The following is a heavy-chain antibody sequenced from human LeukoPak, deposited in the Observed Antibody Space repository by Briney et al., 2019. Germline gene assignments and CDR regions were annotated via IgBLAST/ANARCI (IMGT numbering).Heavy chain of an antibody. V-gene: IGHV4-59*01. D-gene: IGHD2-8*01. CDR1: GGSISSYY. Sequence: SETLSLTCTVSGGSISSYYWSWIRQPPGKGLEWIGYIYYSGSTNYNPFLKSRVTISVDTSKNQFSLKLSSVTAADTAVYYCARVPSGVLYFDYWGQGTLVTVSS. J-gene: IGHJ4*02. CDR2: IYYSGST. CDR3: ARVPSGVLYFDY.